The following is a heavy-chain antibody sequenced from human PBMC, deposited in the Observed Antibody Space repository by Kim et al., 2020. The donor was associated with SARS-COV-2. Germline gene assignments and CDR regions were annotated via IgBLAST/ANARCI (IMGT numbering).Heavy chain of an antibody. CDR3: AKDRGYSFLYGMDV. D-gene: IGHD5-18*01. V-gene: IGHV3-9*01. Sequence: YAASVKGRFTISRDNARNSLYLQMNRLRAEDTALYYCAKDRGYSFLYGMDVWGQGTTVTVSS. J-gene: IGHJ6*02.